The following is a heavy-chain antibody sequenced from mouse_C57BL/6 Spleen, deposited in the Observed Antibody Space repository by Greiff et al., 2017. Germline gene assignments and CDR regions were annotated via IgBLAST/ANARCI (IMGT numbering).Heavy chain of an antibody. CDR3: ASGGITTVVATGYYAIDY. Sequence: VQLQQPGAELVKPGASVKLSCKASGYTFTSYWMHWVKQRPGQGLEWIGMIHPNSGSTNYNEKFKSKATLTVDKSSSTAYMQLSSPTSEDSAVYYCASGGITTVVATGYYAIDYWGQGTSVTVSS. V-gene: IGHV1-64*01. CDR1: GYTFTSYW. CDR2: IHPNSGST. J-gene: IGHJ4*01. D-gene: IGHD1-1*01.